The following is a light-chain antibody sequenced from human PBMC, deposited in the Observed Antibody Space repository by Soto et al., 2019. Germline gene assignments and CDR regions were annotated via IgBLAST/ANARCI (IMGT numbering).Light chain of an antibody. CDR3: SSYTGTSSGV. J-gene: IGLJ3*02. CDR2: EVS. Sequence: QSALTQPASVSGSPGQSITISCTGTSGDIGGYNYVSWYQQLPGKAPKLMIYEVSSRPSGVSNRFSGSKSGNTASLTISGLQAEDEADYYCSSYTGTSSGVFGGGTKLTVL. CDR1: SGDIGGYNY. V-gene: IGLV2-14*01.